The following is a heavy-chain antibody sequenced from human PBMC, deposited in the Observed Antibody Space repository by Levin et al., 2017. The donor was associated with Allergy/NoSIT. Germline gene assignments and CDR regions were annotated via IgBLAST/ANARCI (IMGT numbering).Heavy chain of an antibody. CDR1: GGTFSTYA. J-gene: IGHJ6*02. Sequence: GASVKVSCKASGGTFSTYAFNWVRQAPGQGLEWMGGIIPSSGVAKYAQKFQGRVTITADKSTTIVYMEMSGLRSEDTALYYCARDSTGTTWCYDYHMDVWGQGTTVIVSS. CDR3: ARDSTGTTWCYDYHMDV. D-gene: IGHD1-7*01. CDR2: IIPSSGVA. V-gene: IGHV1-69*10.